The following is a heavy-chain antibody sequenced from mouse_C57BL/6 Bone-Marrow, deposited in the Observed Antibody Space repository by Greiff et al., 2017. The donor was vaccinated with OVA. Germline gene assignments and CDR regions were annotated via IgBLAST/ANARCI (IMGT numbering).Heavy chain of an antibody. J-gene: IGHJ2*01. CDR2: ISDGGSYT. V-gene: IGHV5-4*01. Sequence: DVHLVESGGGLVKPGGSLKLSCAASGFTFSSYAMSWVRQTPEKRLEWVATISDGGSYTYYPDNVKGRFTISRDNAKNNLYLQMSHLKSEDTAMYYCARGYGNSFDYWGQGTTLTVSS. CDR1: GFTFSSYA. D-gene: IGHD2-1*01. CDR3: ARGYGNSFDY.